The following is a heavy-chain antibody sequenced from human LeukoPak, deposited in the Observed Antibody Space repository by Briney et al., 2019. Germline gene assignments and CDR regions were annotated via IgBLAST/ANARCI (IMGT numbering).Heavy chain of an antibody. CDR2: INHSGST. Sequence: SETLSLTCAVYGGSFSGYYWSWIRQPPGKGLEWIGEINHSGSTNYNPSLKSRVTISVDTSKNQFSLKLSSVTAADTAVYYCARGPPYIVVVTGIGFFDSWGQGALVTVSS. D-gene: IGHD2-21*02. CDR1: GGSFSGYY. V-gene: IGHV4-34*01. CDR3: ARGPPYIVVVTGIGFFDS. J-gene: IGHJ4*02.